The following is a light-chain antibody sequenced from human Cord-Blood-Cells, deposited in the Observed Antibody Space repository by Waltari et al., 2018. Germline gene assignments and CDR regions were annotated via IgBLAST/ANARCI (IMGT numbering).Light chain of an antibody. CDR2: EGS. Sequence: QSALTQPASVSGSPGQSITISCTGTRIDVGSYNLVPWYQQHPGKAPKLMIYEGSKRPSGVSNRFSGSKSGNTASLTISGLQAEDEADYYCCSYAGSSTFRVFGGGTKLTVL. CDR1: RIDVGSYNL. V-gene: IGLV2-23*03. J-gene: IGLJ3*02. CDR3: CSYAGSSTFRV.